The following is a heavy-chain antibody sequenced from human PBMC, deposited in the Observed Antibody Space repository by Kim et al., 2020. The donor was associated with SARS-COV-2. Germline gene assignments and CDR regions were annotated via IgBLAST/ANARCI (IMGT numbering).Heavy chain of an antibody. CDR2: IYYSGST. Sequence: SETLSLTCTVSGGSISSSSYYWGWIRQPPGKGLEWIGSIYYSGSTYYNPSLKSRVTISVDTSKNQFSLKLSSVTAADTAVYYCARDRYSSGWYRRRPIDYWGQGTLVTVSS. V-gene: IGHV4-39*07. CDR3: ARDRYSSGWYRRRPIDY. CDR1: GGSISSSSYY. J-gene: IGHJ4*02. D-gene: IGHD6-19*01.